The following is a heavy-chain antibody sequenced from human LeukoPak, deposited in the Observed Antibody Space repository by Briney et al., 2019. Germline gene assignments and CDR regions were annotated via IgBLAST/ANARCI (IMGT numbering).Heavy chain of an antibody. V-gene: IGHV3-21*01. CDR2: INSSGDYT. Sequence: GGSLRLSCAASEFSFSSHSMNWVRQAPGKGLEWVSTINSSGDYTCYADSVKGRFTISRDNAKNSLYLQMNSLRAEDTAVYYCARDGMITAYAFDIWGQGTMVIVSS. CDR3: ARDGMITAYAFDI. CDR1: EFSFSSHS. J-gene: IGHJ3*02. D-gene: IGHD3-16*01.